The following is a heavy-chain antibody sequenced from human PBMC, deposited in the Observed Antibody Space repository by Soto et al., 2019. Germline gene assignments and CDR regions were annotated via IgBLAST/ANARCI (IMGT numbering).Heavy chain of an antibody. CDR2: MSFDGNNK. J-gene: IGHJ4*02. D-gene: IGHD2-2*02. V-gene: IGHV3-30-3*01. CDR1: GFPFSTYT. CDR3: ARDPYTLYYSDY. Sequence: QIQLVESGGGVVQPGRSLRLSCAASGFPFSTYTLHWVRQAPGKGLEWVAVMSFDGNNKYYADSVKGRFTISRDNSKNTLYLQVNSLRAEDTAVYYCARDPYTLYYSDYWGQGTLVTVSS.